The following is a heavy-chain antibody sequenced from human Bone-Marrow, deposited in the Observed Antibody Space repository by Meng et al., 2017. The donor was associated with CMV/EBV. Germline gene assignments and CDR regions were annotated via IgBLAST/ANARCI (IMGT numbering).Heavy chain of an antibody. CDR2: MNPNSGNT. CDR3: SRAGSSSTSYYFGY. CDR1: GYTFTSYD. V-gene: IGHV1-8*01. Sequence: ASVKVSCKASGYTFTSYDINWVRQATGQGLEWMGWMNPNSGNTGYAQKFQGRVTMTRNTSMSRAYLELSSLRSEDTAVYYFSRAGSSSTSYYFGYWGQGPLVPVSS. J-gene: IGHJ4*02. D-gene: IGHD6-6*01.